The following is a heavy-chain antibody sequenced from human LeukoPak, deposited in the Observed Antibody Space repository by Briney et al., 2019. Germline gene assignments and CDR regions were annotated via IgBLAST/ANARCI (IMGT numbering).Heavy chain of an antibody. CDR3: ARGTDTNGYTALHY. D-gene: IGHD2-8*01. V-gene: IGHV3-74*01. CDR1: GFTVSTYW. J-gene: IGHJ4*02. Sequence: PGGSLRLSCAASGFTVSTYWMLWVRQVPGKGLVWVSDINSDGGSTYYADSVKGRFTIPRDNAKNTLYLQMNSLRADDTAVYYCARGTDTNGYTALHYWGQGTLVTVSS. CDR2: INSDGGST.